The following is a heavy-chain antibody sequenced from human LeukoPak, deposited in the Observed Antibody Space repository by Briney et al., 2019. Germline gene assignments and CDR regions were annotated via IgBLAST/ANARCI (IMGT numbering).Heavy chain of an antibody. J-gene: IGHJ5*02. CDR1: GFTFSSYW. CDR3: ARSSNYGTLNWFDP. CDR2: INSDGSST. D-gene: IGHD4-11*01. V-gene: IGHV3-74*01. Sequence: GGSLRPSCAASGFTFSSYWMHWVGQAPGKGLLWVSRINSDGSSTTYADSVKGRFTISRDNAKNTLFLQMNSLRAEDTAVYYCARSSNYGTLNWFDPWGQGTLVTVSS.